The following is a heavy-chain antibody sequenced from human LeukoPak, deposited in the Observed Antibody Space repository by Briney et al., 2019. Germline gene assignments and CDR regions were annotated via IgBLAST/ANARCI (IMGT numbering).Heavy chain of an antibody. CDR1: GYTLTELS. CDR3: ATPRRVYYYDSSGYRFDY. D-gene: IGHD3-22*01. CDR2: FDPEDGET. Sequence: ASVKVSCKVSGYTLTELSMHWVRQAPGKGLEWMGGFDPEDGETIYAQKFQGRVTMTEDTSTDTAYMELSSLRSEDTAVYYCATPRRVYYYDSSGYRFDYWGQGTLVTVSS. J-gene: IGHJ4*02. V-gene: IGHV1-24*01.